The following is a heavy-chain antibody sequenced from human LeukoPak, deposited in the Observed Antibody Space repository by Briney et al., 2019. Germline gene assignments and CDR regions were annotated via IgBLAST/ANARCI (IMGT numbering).Heavy chain of an antibody. J-gene: IGHJ4*02. CDR2: INHSGST. V-gene: IGHV4-34*01. CDR3: ARGRAGWTTVTTTPTN. CDR1: GGSFSGYY. Sequence: PSETLSLTCAVYGGSFSGYYWSWIRQPPGKGLEWIGEINHSGSTNYNPSPKSRVTISVDTSKNQFSLKLSSVTAADTAVYYCARGRAGWTTVTTTPTNWGQGTLVTVSS. D-gene: IGHD4-11*01.